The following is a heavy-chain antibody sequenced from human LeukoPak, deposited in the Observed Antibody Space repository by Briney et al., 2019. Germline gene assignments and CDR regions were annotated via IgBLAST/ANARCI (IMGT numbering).Heavy chain of an antibody. CDR1: GYSISSDYY. CDR2: IYHSGST. CDR3: ARGNYSPTSNWFDP. V-gene: IGHV4-38-2*02. J-gene: IGHJ5*02. D-gene: IGHD4-11*01. Sequence: SETLSLTCTVSGYSISSDYYWGWIRQPPGKGLEWIGSIYHSGSTNYNPSLKSRVTISVDTSKNQFSLKLSSVTAADTAVYYCARGNYSPTSNWFDPWGQGTLVTVSS.